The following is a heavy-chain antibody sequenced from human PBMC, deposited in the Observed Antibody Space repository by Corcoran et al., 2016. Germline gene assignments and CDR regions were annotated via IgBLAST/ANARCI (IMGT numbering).Heavy chain of an antibody. CDR2: IIPIFGTA. V-gene: IGHV1-69*06. D-gene: IGHD5-18*01. CDR3: AGVTLNTAMVTGNWFDP. J-gene: IGHJ5*02. Sequence: QVQLVQSGAEVKKPGSSVKVSCKASGGTFSSYAISWVRQAPGQGLEWMGVIIPIFGTANYAQKFQGRVTITADKSTSTAYMELSSLRSEDTAVYYCAGVTLNTAMVTGNWFDPWGQGTLVTVSS. CDR1: GGTFSSYA.